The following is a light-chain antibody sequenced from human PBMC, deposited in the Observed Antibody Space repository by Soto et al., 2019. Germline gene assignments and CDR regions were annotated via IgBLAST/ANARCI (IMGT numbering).Light chain of an antibody. CDR1: QSVSSN. Sequence: EIVLTQSLATLSVSPGERATLSCLASQSVSSNLAWYQQKPGQAPRLLIYGASTRATGIPARFSGSGSGTEFTLTISSLQSEDFAVYYCQQYNNWPPWTFGQGTKVDIK. V-gene: IGKV3-15*01. J-gene: IGKJ1*01. CDR3: QQYNNWPPWT. CDR2: GAS.